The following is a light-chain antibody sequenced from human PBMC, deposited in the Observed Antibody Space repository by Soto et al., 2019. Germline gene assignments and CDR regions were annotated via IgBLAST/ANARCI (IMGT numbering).Light chain of an antibody. Sequence: EIVLTQSPGTLSLSPGERATFSCRASQSVGKNYLAWFQKKPGQAPRLLIHGASSRAPGIPDRFSGSGSETDFTLTISRLEPEDFAVYHCQQYASSPLTFGGGTKVEIK. CDR3: QQYASSPLT. CDR2: GAS. CDR1: QSVGKNY. V-gene: IGKV3-20*01. J-gene: IGKJ4*01.